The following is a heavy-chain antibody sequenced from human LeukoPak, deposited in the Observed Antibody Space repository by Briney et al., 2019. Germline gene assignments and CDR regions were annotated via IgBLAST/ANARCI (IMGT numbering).Heavy chain of an antibody. J-gene: IGHJ4*02. CDR3: ARDPRPRDDYDSSGLDY. CDR2: INPSGGST. Sequence: ASVKVSCKASGYTFTSYYMHWVRQAPGQGLEWMGIINPSGGSTSYAQKLQGRVTMTRDMSTSTVYMELSSLRSEDTAAYYCARDPRPRDDYDSSGLDYWGQGTLVTVSS. V-gene: IGHV1-46*01. D-gene: IGHD3-22*01. CDR1: GYTFTSYY.